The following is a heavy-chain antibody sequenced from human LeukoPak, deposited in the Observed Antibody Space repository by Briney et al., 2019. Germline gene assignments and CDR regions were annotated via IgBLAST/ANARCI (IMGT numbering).Heavy chain of an antibody. V-gene: IGHV4-59*01. CDR2: MYYSGST. D-gene: IGHD6-19*01. J-gene: IGHJ4*02. Sequence: SETLSLTCTVSGGSISSYYWSWIRQPPGKGLEWVGYMYYSGSTNYNPSLKSRVTISVDTSKNQFSLKLSSVTAADTAVYYCARLRRAGWLEYYFDYWGQGTLVTVSS. CDR1: GGSISSYY. CDR3: ARLRRAGWLEYYFDY.